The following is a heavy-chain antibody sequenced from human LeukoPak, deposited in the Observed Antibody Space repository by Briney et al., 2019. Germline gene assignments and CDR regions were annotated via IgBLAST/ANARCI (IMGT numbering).Heavy chain of an antibody. J-gene: IGHJ4*02. V-gene: IGHV1-8*01. CDR2: MNPNSGNT. CDR1: GYTFTSYD. Sequence: ASVKVSCKASGYTFTSYDINWVRQATGQGLEWMGWMNPNSGNTGYAQKFQGRVTMTRNTSISTAYIELSSLRSEDTAVYYCARGRPYYYDSSGYYPFGYWGQGTLVTVSS. CDR3: ARGRPYYYDSSGYYPFGY. D-gene: IGHD3-22*01.